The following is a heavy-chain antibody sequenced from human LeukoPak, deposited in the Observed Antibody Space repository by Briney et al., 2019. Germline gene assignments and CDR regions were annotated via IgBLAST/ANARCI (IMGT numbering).Heavy chain of an antibody. V-gene: IGHV4-34*01. CDR2: INHSGST. Sequence: PSETLSLTCAVYGGSFSGYYWSWIRQPPGKGLEWIGEINHSGSTNYNPSLKSRVTISVDTSKNQFSLKLSSVTAADTAVYYCARRSQRLVRSNWFDPWGQGTLVTVSS. D-gene: IGHD6-13*01. CDR3: ARRSQRLVRSNWFDP. J-gene: IGHJ5*02. CDR1: GGSFSGYY.